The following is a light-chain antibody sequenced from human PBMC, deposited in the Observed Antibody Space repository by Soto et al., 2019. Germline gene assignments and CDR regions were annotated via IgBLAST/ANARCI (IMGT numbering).Light chain of an antibody. CDR3: QQYHNWPPYT. CDR2: DAS. J-gene: IGKJ2*01. Sequence: ETVMTQSPGTLSVSPGERATLSCRASQTVSTNVAWYQQKPGQSPRLLVYDASTRATDIPARFSGSGSGTEFTLTISSLQSEDFALYYCQQYHNWPPYTFGQGTKLEVK. CDR1: QTVSTN. V-gene: IGKV3-15*01.